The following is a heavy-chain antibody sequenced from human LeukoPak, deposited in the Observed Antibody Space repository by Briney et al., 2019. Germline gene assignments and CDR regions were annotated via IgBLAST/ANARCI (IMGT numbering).Heavy chain of an antibody. D-gene: IGHD3-3*01. V-gene: IGHV4-39*01. CDR2: IYYSGST. Sequence: SETLSLTCTVSGGSISSNNYYWGWIRQPPGQGLEWVGSIYYSGSTYYNPSLKSRVPISVDTSKNQFSLKLSSVTAADTAVYYCASRYLEWLLDYWGQGTLVTVSS. J-gene: IGHJ4*02. CDR3: ASRYLEWLLDY. CDR1: GGSISSNNYY.